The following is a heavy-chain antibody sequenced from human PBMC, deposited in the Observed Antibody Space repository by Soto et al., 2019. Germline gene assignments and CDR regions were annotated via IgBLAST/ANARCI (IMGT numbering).Heavy chain of an antibody. CDR2: INPSGGST. CDR3: ARDRRAARSVFDY. D-gene: IGHD6-6*01. Sequence: ASVKVSCKASGYTFTSYYMHWVRQAPGQGLEWMGIINPSGGSTSYAQKFQGRVTMTRDTPTSTVYMEPSSLRSEDTAVYYCARDRRAARSVFDYWGQGTLVTVSS. V-gene: IGHV1-46*01. CDR1: GYTFTSYY. J-gene: IGHJ4*02.